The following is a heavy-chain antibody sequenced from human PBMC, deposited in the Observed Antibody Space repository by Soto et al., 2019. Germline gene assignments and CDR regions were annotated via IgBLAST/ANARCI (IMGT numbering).Heavy chain of an antibody. CDR1: GGTFSSYA. Sequence: ASVKVSCKASGGTFSSYAISWVRQAPGQGLEWMGWISAYNGNTNYAQKLQGRVTMTTDTSTSTAYMELRSLRSDDTAVYYCAAYSGYCSGGSCLGSWFDPWGQGTLVTVSS. V-gene: IGHV1-18*01. CDR2: ISAYNGNT. D-gene: IGHD2-15*01. J-gene: IGHJ5*02. CDR3: AAYSGYCSGGSCLGSWFDP.